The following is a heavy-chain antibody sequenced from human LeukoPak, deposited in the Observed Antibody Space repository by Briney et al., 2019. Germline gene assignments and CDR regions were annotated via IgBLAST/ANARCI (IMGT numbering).Heavy chain of an antibody. CDR3: LSRTDSVDI. Sequence: GASVKVSCKASGGTFSSYAISWVRQAPGQGLEWMGRIIAILGIANYAQKFQGRVTMTADKSTHTAYMELSSLRSEDTAFYYCLSRTDSVDIWGKGTMVIVSS. V-gene: IGHV1-69*04. CDR1: GGTFSSYA. J-gene: IGHJ3*02. CDR2: IIAILGIA.